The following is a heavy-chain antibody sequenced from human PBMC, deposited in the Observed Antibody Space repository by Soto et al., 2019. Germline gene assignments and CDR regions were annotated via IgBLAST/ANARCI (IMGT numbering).Heavy chain of an antibody. V-gene: IGHV3-7*01. D-gene: IGHD4-17*01. CDR2: IKQDGRKT. J-gene: IGHJ4*02. Sequence: VGSLRRSCAASGCMFKNYWRSWVRQAPGKGLEWVAKIKQDGRKTYYVDSVKGRFTISRDNAKNSLYLEMNSLRADDSAVYYCARTTDGAVDYWGQGTLVTVSS. CDR3: ARTTDGAVDY. CDR1: GCMFKNYW.